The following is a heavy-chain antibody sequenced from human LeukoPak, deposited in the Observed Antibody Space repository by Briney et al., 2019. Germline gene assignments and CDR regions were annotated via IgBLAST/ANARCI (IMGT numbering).Heavy chain of an antibody. Sequence: GGSLRLSCAASGFTFDDYAMHWVRQAPGKGLEWVSGISWNSGSIGYADSVKGRFTISRDNAKNSLYLQMSSLRAEDTALYYCAKGRNAVVGAHGGFDYWGQGTLVTVSS. CDR2: ISWNSGSI. J-gene: IGHJ4*02. D-gene: IGHD1-26*01. CDR3: AKGRNAVVGAHGGFDY. V-gene: IGHV3-9*01. CDR1: GFTFDDYA.